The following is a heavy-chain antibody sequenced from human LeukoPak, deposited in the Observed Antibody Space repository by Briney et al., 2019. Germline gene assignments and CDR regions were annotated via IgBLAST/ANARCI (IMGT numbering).Heavy chain of an antibody. J-gene: IGHJ6*03. CDR1: GGSMSSNF. Sequence: PSETLSLTCTVSGGSMSSNFWSWIRQPAGKGLEWIGRIYTSGTTNYNPSLQSRVTMSVDTSKNQLPLKLSSVTAADTAVYYCARTPVEIISGYYHYYYMDVWGEGTTVTVSS. V-gene: IGHV4-4*07. D-gene: IGHD5-12*01. CDR2: IYTSGTT. CDR3: ARTPVEIISGYYHYYYMDV.